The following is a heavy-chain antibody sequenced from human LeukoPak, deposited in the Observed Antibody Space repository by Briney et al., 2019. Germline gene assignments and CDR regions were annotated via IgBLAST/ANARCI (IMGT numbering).Heavy chain of an antibody. V-gene: IGHV3-49*04. Sequence: PGGSLRLSCAAPGFTFSSYAMSWVRQAPGKGLEWVGLIRSKAYGGTTEYAASVKGRFTISRDDSKSIAYLQMNSLRAEDTAVYYCARPQGLYSGYDSDYWGQGTLVTVSS. J-gene: IGHJ4*02. CDR3: ARPQGLYSGYDSDY. D-gene: IGHD5-12*01. CDR2: IRSKAYGGTT. CDR1: GFTFSSYA.